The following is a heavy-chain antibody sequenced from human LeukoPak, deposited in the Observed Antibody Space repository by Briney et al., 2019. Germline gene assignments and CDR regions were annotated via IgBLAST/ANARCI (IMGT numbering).Heavy chain of an antibody. Sequence: SETLSLTCTVSGGPISSGSYYWSWIRQPAGKGLEWIGRIYTSGSTNYNPSLKSRVTISVDTSKNQFSLKLSSVTAADTAVYYCARETGITIFGVVIRTYFYFDYWGQGTLVTVSS. J-gene: IGHJ4*02. CDR2: IYTSGST. D-gene: IGHD3-3*01. V-gene: IGHV4-61*02. CDR1: GGPISSGSYY. CDR3: ARETGITIFGVVIRTYFYFDY.